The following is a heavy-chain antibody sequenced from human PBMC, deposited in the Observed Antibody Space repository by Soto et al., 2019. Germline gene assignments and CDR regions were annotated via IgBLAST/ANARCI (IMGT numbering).Heavy chain of an antibody. CDR3: ARGGSYYDFWSGYWPGGMDV. V-gene: IGHV4-59*01. J-gene: IGHJ6*02. CDR1: GGSISSYY. Sequence: SETLSLTCAVSGGSISSYYWSWIRQPPGKGLEWIGYISYSGSTNYNPSLKSRVTISVDTSKNQFSLKLSSVTAADTAVYYCARGGSYYDFWSGYWPGGMDVWGQGTTVTV. CDR2: ISYSGST. D-gene: IGHD3-3*01.